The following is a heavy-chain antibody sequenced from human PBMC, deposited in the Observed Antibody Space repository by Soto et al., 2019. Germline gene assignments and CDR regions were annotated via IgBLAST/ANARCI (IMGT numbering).Heavy chain of an antibody. Sequence: QVQLQESGPGLLKPSETLSLTCTVSGGSISSYYWSWIRQPPGKGLEWIGYIYYSGSTNYNPSLKSRVTISVDTSKNQFSLKLSSVTAADTAVYYCVRGSAAIMVDWGQGTLVTVSS. J-gene: IGHJ4*02. V-gene: IGHV4-59*01. CDR3: VRGSAAIMVD. CDR2: IYYSGST. D-gene: IGHD2-2*01. CDR1: GGSISSYY.